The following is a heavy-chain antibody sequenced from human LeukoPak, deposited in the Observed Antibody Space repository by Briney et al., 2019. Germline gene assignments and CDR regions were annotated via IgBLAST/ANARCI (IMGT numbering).Heavy chain of an antibody. CDR3: AGGLGWLIDY. J-gene: IGHJ4*02. CDR1: GFTFSSYS. Sequence: GGSLRLSCAASGFTFSSYSMNWVRQAPGKGLEWVSYISSSSSTIYYADSVKGRFTISRDNAKNSLYLQMNSLRAEDTAVYYCAGGLGWLIDYWGQGTLVTVSS. CDR2: ISSSSSTI. V-gene: IGHV3-48*04. D-gene: IGHD2-15*01.